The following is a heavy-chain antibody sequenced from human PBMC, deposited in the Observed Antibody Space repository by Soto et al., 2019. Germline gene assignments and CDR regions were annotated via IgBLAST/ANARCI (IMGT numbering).Heavy chain of an antibody. CDR1: GGSVSSTSYY. CDR3: ARQVVDGTVAGSGSFDY. CDR2: FYYSGST. D-gene: IGHD3-10*01. J-gene: IGHJ4*02. Sequence: SETLSLTCTVSGGSVSSTSYYWVWIRQPPGKGLEWIGSFYYSGSTYYNPSLKSRVTISVDTSENQFSLKLSSVTAADTAVYYCARQVVDGTVAGSGSFDYWGQGTLVTVSS. V-gene: IGHV4-39*01.